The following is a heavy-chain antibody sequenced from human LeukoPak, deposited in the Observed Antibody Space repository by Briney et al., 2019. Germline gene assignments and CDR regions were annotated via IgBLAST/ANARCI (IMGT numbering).Heavy chain of an antibody. CDR2: ISAYNGNT. CDR1: GYTFTSYG. D-gene: IGHD2-2*01. CDR3: ARVDFGIVVVPAAIGQYGMDV. V-gene: IGHV1-18*01. Sequence: ASVKVSCKASGYTFTSYGISWVRQAPGQGLEWMGWISAYNGNTNYAQKLQGRVTMTTDTSTSTAYMELRSLRSDDTAVYYCARVDFGIVVVPAAIGQYGMDVWGQGTTVTVSS. J-gene: IGHJ6*02.